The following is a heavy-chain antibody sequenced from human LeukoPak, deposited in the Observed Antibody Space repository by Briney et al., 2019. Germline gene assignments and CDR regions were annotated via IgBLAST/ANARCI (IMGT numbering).Heavy chain of an antibody. D-gene: IGHD3-3*01. Sequence: GGSLRLSCAASGFTVSSNYMSWVRQAPGKGLEWVSVIYSGGSTYYADSVKGRFTISRDNSKNTLYLQMNSLRAEDTAVYYCARPLGYDFWSGSPAWFDPWGQGTLVTVSS. CDR2: IYSGGST. J-gene: IGHJ5*02. V-gene: IGHV3-53*01. CDR3: ARPLGYDFWSGSPAWFDP. CDR1: GFTVSSNY.